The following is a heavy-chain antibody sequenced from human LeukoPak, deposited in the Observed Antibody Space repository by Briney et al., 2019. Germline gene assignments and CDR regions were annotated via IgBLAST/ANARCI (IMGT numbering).Heavy chain of an antibody. J-gene: IGHJ4*02. CDR2: INHSGST. V-gene: IGHV4-34*01. D-gene: IGHD5-12*01. CDR3: ARGARGYSGYDLDY. Sequence: PSETLPLTCAVYGGSFSGYYWSWIRQPPGKGLEWIGEINHSGSTNYNPSLKSRVTISVDTSKNQFSLKLSSVTAADTAVYYCARGARGYSGYDLDYWGQGTLVTVSS. CDR1: GGSFSGYY.